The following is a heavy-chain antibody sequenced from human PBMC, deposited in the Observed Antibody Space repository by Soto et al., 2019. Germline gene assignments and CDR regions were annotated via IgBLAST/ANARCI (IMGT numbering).Heavy chain of an antibody. CDR3: ARDTRITMVRGVIITSYYYGMDV. CDR2: IYHSGST. V-gene: IGHV4-30-2*01. Sequence: SETLSLTCAVAGGSISSGGYSWSWIRQPPGKGLEWIGYIYHSGSTNYNPSLKSRVTISVDKSKNQFSLKLSSVTAADTAVYYCARDTRITMVRGVIITSYYYGMDVWGQGTTVTVSS. D-gene: IGHD3-10*01. CDR1: GGSISSGGYS. J-gene: IGHJ6*02.